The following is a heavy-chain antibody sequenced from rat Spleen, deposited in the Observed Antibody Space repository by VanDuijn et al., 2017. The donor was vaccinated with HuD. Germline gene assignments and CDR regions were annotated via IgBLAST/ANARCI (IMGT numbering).Heavy chain of an antibody. D-gene: IGHD1-11*01. Sequence: EVKLVESGGGLVQPGRSLKLSCAASGFNFNDHWMGWVRQAPGKGLEWIGEINKDSNIIKYAPSLKDKFTISRYNVQNTLYLQMSKLGSEDTGTYYCTRGEEAIGGYWGQGVMVTVSS. CDR1: GFNFNDHW. V-gene: IGHV4-2*01. J-gene: IGHJ2*01. CDR3: TRGEEAIGGY. CDR2: INKDSNII.